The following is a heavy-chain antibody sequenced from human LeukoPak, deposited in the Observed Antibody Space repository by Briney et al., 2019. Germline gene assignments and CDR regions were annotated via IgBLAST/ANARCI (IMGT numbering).Heavy chain of an antibody. J-gene: IGHJ6*03. CDR1: GGSISSSRSY. CDR2: INHSGST. Sequence: SETLSLTCSVSGGSISSSRSYWGWIRQPPGKGLEWIGEINHSGSTNYNPSLKSRVTMSVDTSKNQFSLKLSSVTAADTAVYYCAREESGSYPYYYYYMDVWGKGTTVTISS. V-gene: IGHV4-39*07. CDR3: AREESGSYPYYYYYMDV. D-gene: IGHD1-26*01.